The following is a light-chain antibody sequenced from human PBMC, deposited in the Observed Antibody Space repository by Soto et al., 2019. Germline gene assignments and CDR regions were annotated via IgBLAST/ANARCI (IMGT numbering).Light chain of an antibody. CDR3: QQYNAWPRT. CDR2: GAS. Sequence: IGMKQSPATLSVSPGERDTLSCRASQSVSSNFAWYQQKPGQAPRLLIYGASTRATGIPARFSGSGSGTEFTLSISSLQSEDVAVYYCQQYNAWPRTFGQGTKVDIK. V-gene: IGKV3-15*01. CDR1: QSVSSN. J-gene: IGKJ1*01.